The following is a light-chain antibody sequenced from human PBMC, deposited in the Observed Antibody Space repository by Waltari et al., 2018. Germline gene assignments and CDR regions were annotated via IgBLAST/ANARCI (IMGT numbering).Light chain of an antibody. Sequence: SWYQQPPDKPPKLIIYDFTNRPSGVSSRFSGSKSGNTASLTISGLQAEDEADYYCSSYTSNSVLFGGGTKLTVL. CDR2: DFT. J-gene: IGLJ2*01. CDR3: SSYTSNSVL. V-gene: IGLV2-14*03.